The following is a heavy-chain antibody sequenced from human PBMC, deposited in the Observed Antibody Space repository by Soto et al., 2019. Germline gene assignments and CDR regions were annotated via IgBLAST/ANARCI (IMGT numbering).Heavy chain of an antibody. CDR3: ARHFSSGWVYHYGLDV. CDR1: GGFISSDSYY. V-gene: IGHV4-39*01. J-gene: IGHJ6*02. D-gene: IGHD6-19*01. Sequence: QLQLQESGPGLVKPSETLSLTCTVSGGFISSDSYYWGWIRQPPGKGLEWIGSIYYSGSTYYSSSLKCRVTISVDTSKNEFSLRLSAATAADTAVYYCARHFSSGWVYHYGLDVWGQGTTVTVSS. CDR2: IYYSGST.